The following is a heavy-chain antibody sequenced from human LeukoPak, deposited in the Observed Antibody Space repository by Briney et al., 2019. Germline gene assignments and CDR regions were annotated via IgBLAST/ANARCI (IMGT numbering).Heavy chain of an antibody. J-gene: IGHJ4*02. CDR1: GYTFTSYY. Sequence: ASVKVSCKASGYTFTSYYMHWVRQAPRQGLEWMGIINPSGGSTNYAQKFQGRVTMTRDMSTSTVYMELSSLRSEDTAVYYCARGVPIAAYFDYWGQGTLVTVSS. D-gene: IGHD6-13*01. V-gene: IGHV1-46*01. CDR2: INPSGGST. CDR3: ARGVPIAAYFDY.